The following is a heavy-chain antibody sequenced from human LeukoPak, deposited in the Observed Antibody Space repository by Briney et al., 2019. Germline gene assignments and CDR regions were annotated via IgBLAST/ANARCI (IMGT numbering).Heavy chain of an antibody. V-gene: IGHV1-2*04. Sequence: AASVNVSCKASGYTFTGYYMHWVRQAPGQGLEWMGWINPNSGGTNYAQKFQGWVTMTRDTSISTAHMELSRLRSDDTAVYYCAREDLGQAGTNYGMDVWGQGTTVTVSS. D-gene: IGHD6-13*01. CDR2: INPNSGGT. CDR1: GYTFTGYY. J-gene: IGHJ6*02. CDR3: AREDLGQAGTNYGMDV.